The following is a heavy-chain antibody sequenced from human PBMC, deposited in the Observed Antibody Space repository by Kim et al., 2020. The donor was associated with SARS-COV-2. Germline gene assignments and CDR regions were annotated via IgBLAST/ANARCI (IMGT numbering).Heavy chain of an antibody. Sequence: GGSLRLSCAASGFTFSSYGMHWVRQAPGKGLEWVAVISYDGSNKYYADSVKGRFTISRDNSKNTLYLQMNSLRAEDTAVYYCAKGRGRVTIGYWGQGTLVTVSS. J-gene: IGHJ4*02. V-gene: IGHV3-30*18. CDR3: AKGRGRVTIGY. CDR1: GFTFSSYG. D-gene: IGHD4-17*01. CDR2: ISYDGSNK.